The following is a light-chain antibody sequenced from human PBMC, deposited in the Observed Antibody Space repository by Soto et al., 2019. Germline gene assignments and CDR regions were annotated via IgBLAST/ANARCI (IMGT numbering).Light chain of an antibody. CDR3: QQYYDWPPLT. V-gene: IGKV3-15*01. J-gene: IGKJ4*01. Sequence: EIILTQSPCTLSVSPGDTVTLVCRASQSVSVYVAWYQQKSGQTPRLLIHGASDMATGVPARFSGSGSATEFILRIISLQYEDFCTSYCQQYYDWPPLTFGGGTRVDIK. CDR2: GAS. CDR1: QSVSVY.